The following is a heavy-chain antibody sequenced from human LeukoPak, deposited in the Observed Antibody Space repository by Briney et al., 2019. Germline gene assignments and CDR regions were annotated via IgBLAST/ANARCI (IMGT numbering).Heavy chain of an antibody. CDR2: IYYSGNT. J-gene: IGHJ3*01. V-gene: IGHV4-39*01. D-gene: IGHD1-26*01. Sequence: SETLSLTCTVSGGSISSSNYYWGWIRQPPGKGLEWIGSIYYSGNTYYNPSLRSRVTISVDTSKNQFSLKLTSVTAADTAVYYCAHFKGGSFDFWGQGTMVTVSS. CDR3: AHFKGGSFDF. CDR1: GGSISSSNYY.